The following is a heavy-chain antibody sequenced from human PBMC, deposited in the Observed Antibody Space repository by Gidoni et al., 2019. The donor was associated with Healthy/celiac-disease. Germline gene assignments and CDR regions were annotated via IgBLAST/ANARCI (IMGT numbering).Heavy chain of an antibody. J-gene: IGHJ3*02. D-gene: IGHD3-10*01. CDR2: IYYSGST. Sequence: QVQLQESGPGLVKPSETLSLTCTVSGGPITRYYWSWLRQPPGKGLEWIGYIYYSGSTNYNPSLKSRVTIAVDTSKNQFSLKLSSVTAADTAVYYCARVLLGGSGSEDAFDIWGQGTMVTVSS. V-gene: IGHV4-59*01. CDR3: ARVLLGGSGSEDAFDI. CDR1: GGPITRYY.